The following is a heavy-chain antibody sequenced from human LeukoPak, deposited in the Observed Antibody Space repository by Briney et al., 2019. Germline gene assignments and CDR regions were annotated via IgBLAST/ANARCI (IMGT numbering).Heavy chain of an antibody. CDR1: GLTFSNAW. V-gene: IGHV3-48*01. CDR3: ARQKGVATTD. Sequence: PGGSLRLSCAVSGLTFSNAWMNWVRQAPGKGLEWVSYISSSSSTIYYADSVKGRFTISRDNAKNSLYLQMNSLRAEDTAVYYCARQKGVATTDWGQGTLVTVSS. CDR2: ISSSSSTI. J-gene: IGHJ4*02. D-gene: IGHD5-12*01.